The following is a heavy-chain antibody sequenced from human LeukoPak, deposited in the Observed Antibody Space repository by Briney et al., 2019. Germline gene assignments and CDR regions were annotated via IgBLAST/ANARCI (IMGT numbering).Heavy chain of an antibody. CDR2: IYYSGST. Sequence: SETLSLTCAVYGGSFSGYYWSWIRQPPGKGLEWIGSIYYSGSTYYNPSLKSRVTISVDTSKNQFSLKLSSVTAADTAVYYCARHVENDEQWLVQGWFDPWGQGTLVTVSS. CDR3: ARHVENDEQWLVQGWFDP. V-gene: IGHV4-34*01. J-gene: IGHJ5*02. CDR1: GGSFSGYY. D-gene: IGHD6-19*01.